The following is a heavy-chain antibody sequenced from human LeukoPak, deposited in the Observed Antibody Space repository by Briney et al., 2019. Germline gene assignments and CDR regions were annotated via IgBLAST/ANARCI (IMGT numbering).Heavy chain of an antibody. CDR2: IYYSGST. D-gene: IGHD2-15*01. V-gene: IGHV4-31*11. J-gene: IGHJ4*02. CDR1: GGSFSGYY. CDR3: ARDSVGPEGSHFDY. Sequence: SETLSLTCAVYGGSFSGYYWSWIRQHPGKGLEWIGYIYYSGSTYYNPSLKSRVTISVDTSKNQFSLKLSSVTAADTAVYYCARDSVGPEGSHFDYWGQGTLVTVSS.